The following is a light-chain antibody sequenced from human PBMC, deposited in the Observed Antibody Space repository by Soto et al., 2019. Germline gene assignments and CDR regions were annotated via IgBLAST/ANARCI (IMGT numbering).Light chain of an antibody. V-gene: IGLV1-40*01. CDR3: QSYDSSLSGGV. CDR1: SSNIGAGYD. Sequence: QSVLTQPPSVSGAPGQRVTISCTGSSSNIGAGYDVHWYQQLPGTAPKLLIYGNSNRPSVVPDRFSGSKAGTSASLAITGLQAEDAADYYCQSYDSSLSGGVFGGGTKLTVL. CDR2: GNS. J-gene: IGLJ3*02.